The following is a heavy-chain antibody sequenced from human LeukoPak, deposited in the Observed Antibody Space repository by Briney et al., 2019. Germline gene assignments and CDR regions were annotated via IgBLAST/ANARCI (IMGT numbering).Heavy chain of an antibody. CDR2: ISGSGGST. Sequence: PGGSLRLSCATSGFTFSSYAMSWVRQAPGKGLEWVSAISGSGGSTYYADSVKGRFTISRDNSKNTLYLQMNSLRAEDTAVYYCARDQNYGMDVWGQGTTVTVSS. CDR1: GFTFSSYA. V-gene: IGHV3-23*01. J-gene: IGHJ6*02. CDR3: ARDQNYGMDV.